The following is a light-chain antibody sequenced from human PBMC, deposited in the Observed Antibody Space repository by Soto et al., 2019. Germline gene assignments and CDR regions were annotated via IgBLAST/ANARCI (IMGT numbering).Light chain of an antibody. CDR2: GAS. CDR3: QQYGSSPTWT. CDR1: QSVSSSY. Sequence: EIVLTQSPGTLSLSPGERATLSCRASQSVSSSYLAWYQQKPGQAPRPLIYGASSRATGIPDRFSGSGSGTDFTLTISRLEPEDFAVYYCQQYGSSPTWTFGKGTKVEIK. V-gene: IGKV3-20*01. J-gene: IGKJ1*01.